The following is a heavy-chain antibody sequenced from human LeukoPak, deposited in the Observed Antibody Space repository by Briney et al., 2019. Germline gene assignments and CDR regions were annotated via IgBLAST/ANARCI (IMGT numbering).Heavy chain of an antibody. Sequence: GGSLRLSCSASGFTFSSYAMHWVRQAPGKGLEYVSAISSNGGSTYYADSVKGRFTISRDNSKNTLYLQMSSLRAEDTAVYYCVKDRSEDGSSLAVFDYWGQETLVTVSS. CDR2: ISSNGGST. CDR3: VKDRSEDGSSLAVFDY. D-gene: IGHD1-26*01. CDR1: GFTFSSYA. J-gene: IGHJ4*02. V-gene: IGHV3-64D*06.